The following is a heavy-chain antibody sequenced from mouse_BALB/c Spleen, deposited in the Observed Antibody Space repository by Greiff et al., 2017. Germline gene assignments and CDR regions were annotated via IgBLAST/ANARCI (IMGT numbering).Heavy chain of an antibody. CDR3: ASLNYYGSSSYYFDY. CDR1: GYSFTSYY. D-gene: IGHD1-1*01. V-gene: IGHV1-66*01. J-gene: IGHJ2*01. CDR2: IFPGSGNT. Sequence: QVQLKQSGPELVKPGASVKISCKASGYSFTSYYIHWVKQRPGQGLEWIGWIFPGSGNTKYNEKFKGKATLTADTSSSTAYMQLSSLTSEDSAVYFCASLNYYGSSSYYFDYWGQGTTLTVSS.